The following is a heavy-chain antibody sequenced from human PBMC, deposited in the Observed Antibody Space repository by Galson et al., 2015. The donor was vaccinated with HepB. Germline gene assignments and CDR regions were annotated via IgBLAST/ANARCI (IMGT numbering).Heavy chain of an antibody. Sequence: QSGAEVKKPGESLRISCKGSGYSFTSYWMSWVRQMPGKGLERMGIIDPSDSYIKYSPSFQGQVIISVDKSISTAYLQWSSLKASDSAMYYCARQVSDYYGMDVWGQGTAVTVSS. CDR1: GYSFTSYW. CDR3: ARQVSDYYGMDV. D-gene: IGHD3-3*01. V-gene: IGHV5-10-1*04. CDR2: IDPSDSYI. J-gene: IGHJ6*02.